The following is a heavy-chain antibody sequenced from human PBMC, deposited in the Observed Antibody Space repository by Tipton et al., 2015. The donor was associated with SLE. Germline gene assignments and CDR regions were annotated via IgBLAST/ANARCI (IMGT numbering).Heavy chain of an antibody. V-gene: IGHV4-30-4*01. D-gene: IGHD6-13*01. Sequence: TLSLTCTVSGGSISSGDYYWSWIRQPPGKGLEWIGYIYYSGSTNYNPSLKSRVTISVDTSKNQFSLKLSPVTAADTAVYYCARGRAAAGPLDYWGRGTLVTVSS. CDR2: IYYSGST. CDR1: GGSISSGDYY. CDR3: ARGRAAAGPLDY. J-gene: IGHJ4*02.